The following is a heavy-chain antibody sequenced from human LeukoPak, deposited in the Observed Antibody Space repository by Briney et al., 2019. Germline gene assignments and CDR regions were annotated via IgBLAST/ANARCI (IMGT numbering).Heavy chain of an antibody. V-gene: IGHV4-34*01. J-gene: IGHJ6*02. CDR2: INHSGST. D-gene: IGHD3-9*01. CDR1: GGSFSGYY. CDR3: ARVKGYILTGYAYGMDV. Sequence: SEPLSLTCAVYGGSFSGYYWSWIRQPPGKGLEWMGEINHSGSTNYNPSLKSRVTISVDTSKNQFSLKLSSVTAADTAVYYCARVKGYILTGYAYGMDVWGQGTTVTVSS.